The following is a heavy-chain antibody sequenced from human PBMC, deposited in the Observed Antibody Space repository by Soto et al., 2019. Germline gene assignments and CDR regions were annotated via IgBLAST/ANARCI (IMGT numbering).Heavy chain of an antibody. CDR3: ARGALGFYYFDY. CDR1: GFTFNKYW. V-gene: IGHV3-74*01. Sequence: EVQLVESGGGLFQPGGSLRLSCAASGFTFNKYWIHWVRQAPGQGLLWLSRIKYDATTTNDADSVKGRFSISRANAKNTVYLQMRRLIGDDTAVYYCARGALGFYYFDYWCQGTLVTVSS. D-gene: IGHD3-16*01. CDR2: IKYDATTT. J-gene: IGHJ4*02.